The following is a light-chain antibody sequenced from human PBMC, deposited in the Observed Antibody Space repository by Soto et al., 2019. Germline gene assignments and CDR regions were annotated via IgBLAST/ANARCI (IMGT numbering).Light chain of an antibody. CDR1: SSNIGSNH. V-gene: IGLV1-47*01. J-gene: IGLJ2*01. Sequence: QSVLTQPPSTSGTPGQRVTISCSGSSSNIGSNHVYWYQQFPGMAPKLLMYRSDQRPTGVPDRFSGSKSGTSASLAISGLRSDDEADYYCSARDDNLSGVVFGGGTKLTVL. CDR2: RSD. CDR3: SARDDNLSGVV.